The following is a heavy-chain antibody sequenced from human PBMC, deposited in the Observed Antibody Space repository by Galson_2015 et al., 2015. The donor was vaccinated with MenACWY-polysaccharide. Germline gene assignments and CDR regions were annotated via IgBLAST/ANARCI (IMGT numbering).Heavy chain of an antibody. CDR2: ISSRGGII. V-gene: IGHV3-11*04. J-gene: IGHJ5*02. Sequence: SLRLSCAASGFTFGDYYMSWIRQAPGKGLEWVSSISSRGGIIYYADSVKGRFTISRDNAKNTLYLEMNSLRDEDTAVYYCTKAGTKFCRGSSCYSNCFHPWRQGTLVTVSS. D-gene: IGHD2-15*01. CDR3: TKAGTKFCRGSSCYSNCFHP. CDR1: GFTFGDYY.